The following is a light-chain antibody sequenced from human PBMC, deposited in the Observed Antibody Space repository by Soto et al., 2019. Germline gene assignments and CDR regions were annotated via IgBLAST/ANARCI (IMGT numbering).Light chain of an antibody. Sequence: EIVMTQSPATLSVSPGESATLSCRASQSVSSNLAWHQQKPGQAPRILMYDASTRATGISARFSGSGSGTEFTLTISRLEPEDFALYYCQQYGGSPITFGLGTRLEIK. J-gene: IGKJ5*01. CDR3: QQYGGSPIT. CDR1: QSVSSN. CDR2: DAS. V-gene: IGKV3-15*01.